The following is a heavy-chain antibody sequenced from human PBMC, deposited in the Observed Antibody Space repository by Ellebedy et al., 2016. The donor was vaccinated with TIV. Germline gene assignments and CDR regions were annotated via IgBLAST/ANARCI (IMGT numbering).Heavy chain of an antibody. V-gene: IGHV3-64*05. CDR3: VKTPSGDFYTRFYLDH. CDR2: ISSNGGST. D-gene: IGHD3-10*01. CDR1: GFTFSTFA. J-gene: IGHJ4*02. Sequence: PGGSLRLSCSASGFTFSTFAMHWVRQAPGKGLEYVSAISSNGGSTYYAASVKGRFTISRDNSNNTLYVQMSSLRDEDSAVYYCVKTPSGDFYTRFYLDHWGQGTLVTVSS.